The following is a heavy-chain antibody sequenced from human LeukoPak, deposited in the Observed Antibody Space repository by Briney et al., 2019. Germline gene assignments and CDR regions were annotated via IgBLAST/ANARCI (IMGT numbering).Heavy chain of an antibody. D-gene: IGHD3-10*01. Sequence: SVKVSCKASGGTFSSYAISWVRQAPGQGLEWMGRIIPILGIANCAQKFQGRVTITADKSTSTAYMELSSLRSEDTAVYYCASFYGSGSYPTLAPPDVWGQGTTVTVSS. V-gene: IGHV1-69*04. J-gene: IGHJ6*02. CDR1: GGTFSSYA. CDR2: IIPILGIA. CDR3: ASFYGSGSYPTLAPPDV.